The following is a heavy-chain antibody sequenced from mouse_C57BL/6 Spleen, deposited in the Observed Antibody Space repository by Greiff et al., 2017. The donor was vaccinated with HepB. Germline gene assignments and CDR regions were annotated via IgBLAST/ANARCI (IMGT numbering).Heavy chain of an antibody. CDR2: ISYDGSN. Sequence: DVKLQESGPGLVKPSQSLSLTCSVTGYSITSGYYWNWIRQFPGNKLEWMGYISYDGSNNYNPSLKNRISITRDTSKNQFFLKLNSVTTEDTATYYCARGGITTVVADHYYAMDYWGQGTSVTVSS. V-gene: IGHV3-6*01. CDR3: ARGGITTVVADHYYAMDY. J-gene: IGHJ4*01. CDR1: GYSITSGYY. D-gene: IGHD1-1*01.